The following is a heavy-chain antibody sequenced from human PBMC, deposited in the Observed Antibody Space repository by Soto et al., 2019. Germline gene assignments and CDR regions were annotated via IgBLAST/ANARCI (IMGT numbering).Heavy chain of an antibody. CDR1: GGSIISSNW. Sequence: PSETLSLTCAVSGGSIISSNWWSWVRQPPGKGLEWIGEIYHSGSTNYNPSLKSRVTISVDKSKNQFSLKLSSVTAADTAVYYCARSYYDSSGYYQDYYYYGMDVWGQGTTVTVSS. CDR2: IYHSGST. D-gene: IGHD3-22*01. V-gene: IGHV4-4*02. CDR3: ARSYYDSSGYYQDYYYYGMDV. J-gene: IGHJ6*02.